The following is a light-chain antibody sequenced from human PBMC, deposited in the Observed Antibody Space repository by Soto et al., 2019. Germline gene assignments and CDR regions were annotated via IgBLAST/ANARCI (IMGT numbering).Light chain of an antibody. Sequence: EIVLTQSPGTLSLSPGERATLSCRASQTLDSNYLAWYQQKPGQAPRLLIYAASIRATDIPDRFSGSGSGTDFTLTISRLEPEDFAVFYCQQYGTSSITFGQGTRLEIK. CDR3: QQYGTSSIT. CDR1: QTLDSNY. J-gene: IGKJ5*01. V-gene: IGKV3-20*01. CDR2: AAS.